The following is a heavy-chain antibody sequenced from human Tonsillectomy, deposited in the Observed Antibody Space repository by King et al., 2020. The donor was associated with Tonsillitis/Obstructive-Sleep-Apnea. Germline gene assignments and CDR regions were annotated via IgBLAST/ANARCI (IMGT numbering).Heavy chain of an antibody. J-gene: IGHJ4*02. CDR3: ASGRKLDY. CDR1: GGSISSDSYY. Sequence: QLQESGPGLVRPSETLSLTCTVSGGSISSDSYYCGWIRQPPGKGLEWIGGIYYSGNTYYNPSLKSRVTISLDTSKNQFSLKLNSVTAADTAVYYCASGRKLDYWGQGTLVTVSS. V-gene: IGHV4-39*01. D-gene: IGHD2-15*01. CDR2: IYYSGNT.